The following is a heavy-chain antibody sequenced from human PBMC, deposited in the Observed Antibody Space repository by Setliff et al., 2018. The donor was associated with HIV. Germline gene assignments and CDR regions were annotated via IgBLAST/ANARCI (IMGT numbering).Heavy chain of an antibody. J-gene: IGHJ4*02. V-gene: IGHV3-74*01. CDR3: HSGYDSEEQSYFDY. D-gene: IGHD5-12*01. Sequence: GGSLRLSCAASGFSFDRFWMHWVRQAPGKGLEWVSRVNTDGNSKTYADSVKDRFTISRDNTKNTLFLQMSSLRVEDTGVYYCHSGYDSEEQSYFDYWGQGTLVTVSS. CDR1: GFSFDRFW. CDR2: VNTDGNSK.